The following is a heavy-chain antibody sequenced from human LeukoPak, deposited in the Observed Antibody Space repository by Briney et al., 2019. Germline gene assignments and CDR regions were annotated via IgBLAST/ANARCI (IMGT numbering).Heavy chain of an antibody. V-gene: IGHV4-59*01. CDR3: AREQSHYYGSESPFDY. Sequence: SETLSLTCTVSGGSTSSYYWSWIRQPPGKGLEWIGYIYYSGSTNYNPSLKSRVTISVDTSKNQFSLKLSSVTAADTAVYYCAREQSHYYGSESPFDYWGQGTLVTVSS. D-gene: IGHD3-10*01. CDR2: IYYSGST. CDR1: GGSTSSYY. J-gene: IGHJ4*02.